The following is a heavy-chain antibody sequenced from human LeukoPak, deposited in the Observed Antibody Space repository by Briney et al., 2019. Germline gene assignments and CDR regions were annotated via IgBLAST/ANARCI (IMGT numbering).Heavy chain of an antibody. D-gene: IGHD5-24*01. CDR2: INHSGST. V-gene: IGHV4-34*01. CDR3: VATRDYYYYYMDV. J-gene: IGHJ6*03. Sequence: SETLSLTCAVYGGSFSGYYWSWIRQPPGKGLEWIGEINHSGSTNYNPSLKSRVTISVDTSKNQFSLKLSSVTAADTAVYYCVATRDYYYYYMDVWGKGTTVTVSS. CDR1: GGSFSGYY.